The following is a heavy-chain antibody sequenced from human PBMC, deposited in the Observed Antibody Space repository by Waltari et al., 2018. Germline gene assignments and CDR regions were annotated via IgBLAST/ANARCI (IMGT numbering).Heavy chain of an antibody. CDR1: GASLTTYY. V-gene: IGHV4-59*01. Sequence: QVQLQESGPGLMKPSETLSLSCTVPGASLTTYYLSWIRQPPGKGLEYIGYIHDSGDTNYSPSLRSRVSMSMDTSKNQFSLKVSSVTAADSAVYYCARVHGSESPLSWGTDVWGQGTAVTVSS. CDR3: ARVHGSESPLSWGTDV. J-gene: IGHJ6*02. CDR2: IHDSGDT.